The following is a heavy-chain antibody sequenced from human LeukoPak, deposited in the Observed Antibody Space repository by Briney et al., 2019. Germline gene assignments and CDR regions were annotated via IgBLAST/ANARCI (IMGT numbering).Heavy chain of an antibody. D-gene: IGHD3-10*01. CDR3: VRGGLLWSRGFFDY. J-gene: IGHJ4*02. Sequence: EASVKVSCKASGYTFTSYAMHWVRQAPGQRLEWMGWINAGNGNTKYSQKFQGRVTITRDTSASTAYMELSSLRSEDTAVYYCVRGGLLWSRGFFDYWGQGTLVTVSS. V-gene: IGHV1-3*01. CDR2: INAGNGNT. CDR1: GYTFTSYA.